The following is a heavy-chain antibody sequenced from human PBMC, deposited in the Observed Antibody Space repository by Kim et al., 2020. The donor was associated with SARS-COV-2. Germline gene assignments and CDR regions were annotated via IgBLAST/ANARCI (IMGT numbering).Heavy chain of an antibody. CDR1: GFTFSSYE. V-gene: IGHV3-48*03. J-gene: IGHJ6*02. CDR2: ISSSGSTI. Sequence: GGSLRLSCAASGFTFSSYEMNWVRQAPGKGLEWVSYISSSGSTIYYADSVKGRFTISRDNAKNSLYLQMNSLRAEDTAVYYCARENYGSGRGYYYYYYGMDVWGQGTTVTVSS. CDR3: ARENYGSGRGYYYYYYGMDV. D-gene: IGHD3-10*01.